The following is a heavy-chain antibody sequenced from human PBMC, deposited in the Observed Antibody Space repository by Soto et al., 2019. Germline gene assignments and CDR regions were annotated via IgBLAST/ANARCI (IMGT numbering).Heavy chain of an antibody. V-gene: IGHV3-48*01. CDR2: ISSSSSTI. Sequence: GGSLSLSCAASGFTFSSYSMNWVRQAPGKGLEWVSYISSSSSTIYYTDSVKGRFTISSDNAKNSLYLQMNSLRAEDTAVYYGARSGGTYYDFWSGTTADYYYYYMDVWGKGTTVTVSS. D-gene: IGHD3-3*01. CDR3: ARSGGTYYDFWSGTTADYYYYYMDV. J-gene: IGHJ6*03. CDR1: GFTFSSYS.